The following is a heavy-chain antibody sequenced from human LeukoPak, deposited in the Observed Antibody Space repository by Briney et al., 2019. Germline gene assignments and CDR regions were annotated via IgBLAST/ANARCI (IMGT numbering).Heavy chain of an antibody. CDR1: GGSISSFH. CDR2: IYTSGNT. Sequence: PSETLSLTCTVSGGSISSFHWSWIRQPAGKGLEWLGRIYTSGNTNYNPSLKSRVTMSVDTSKNQFSLKLSSVTAADTAVYYCARDEQLAFDYWGQGTLVTVSS. J-gene: IGHJ4*02. D-gene: IGHD6-13*01. V-gene: IGHV4-4*07. CDR3: ARDEQLAFDY.